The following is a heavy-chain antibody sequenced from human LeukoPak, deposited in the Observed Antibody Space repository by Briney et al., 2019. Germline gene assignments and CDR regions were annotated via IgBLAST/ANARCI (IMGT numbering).Heavy chain of an antibody. D-gene: IGHD5-12*01. Sequence: GGSLRLSCAASGFTFDDYAMHWVRHAPGKGLEWVSGISWNSGSIGYADSVKGRFTISRDNAKNSLYLQMNSLRAEDTALYYCAKDRTSMVATFFDYWGQGTLVTVSS. J-gene: IGHJ4*02. CDR2: ISWNSGSI. CDR3: AKDRTSMVATFFDY. CDR1: GFTFDDYA. V-gene: IGHV3-9*01.